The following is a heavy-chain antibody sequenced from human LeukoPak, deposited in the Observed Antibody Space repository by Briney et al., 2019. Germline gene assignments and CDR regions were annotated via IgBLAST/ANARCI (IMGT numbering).Heavy chain of an antibody. V-gene: IGHV3-21*01. J-gene: IGHJ3*01. CDR3: ARDLAPYCGGDCLRFV. CDR2: ISSSSSYI. D-gene: IGHD2-21*01. Sequence: PGGSLRLSCAASGFTFSSYSMNWVRQAPGKGLEWVSSISSSSSYIYYADSVKGRFTISRDNAKNSLYLQMNSLRAEDTAVYYCARDLAPYCGGDCLRFVWGQGTMVTVSS. CDR1: GFTFSSYS.